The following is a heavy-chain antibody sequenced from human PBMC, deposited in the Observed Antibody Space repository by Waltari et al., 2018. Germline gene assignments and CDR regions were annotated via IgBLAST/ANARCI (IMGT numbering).Heavy chain of an antibody. D-gene: IGHD2-8*01. CDR1: GFTFSSYG. V-gene: IGHV3-33*01. J-gene: IGHJ4*02. CDR2: IWYDGSKK. Sequence: QVQLVESGGGVVQPGRSLRLSCAASGFTFSSYGMHWVRQAPGKGLEWVAVIWYDGSKKYYADSVKGRFTISRDNSKNTLYLQMNSLRAEDTAVYYCARGEYCTNGVCYTGPFFDYWGQGTLVTVSS. CDR3: ARGEYCTNGVCYTGPFFDY.